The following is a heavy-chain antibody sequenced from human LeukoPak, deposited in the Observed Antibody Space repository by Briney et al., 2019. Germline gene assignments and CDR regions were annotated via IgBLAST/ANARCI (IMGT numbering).Heavy chain of an antibody. CDR1: GGSISSYY. Sequence: TSETLSLTCTASGGSISSYYWSWIRQPPGKGLEWIGYIYYSGSTNYNPSLKSRVTISVDTSKNQFSLKLSSVTAADTAVYYCARQGLGSGWTFAYWGQGTLVTVPS. D-gene: IGHD6-19*01. J-gene: IGHJ4*02. V-gene: IGHV4-59*08. CDR3: ARQGLGSGWTFAY. CDR2: IYYSGST.